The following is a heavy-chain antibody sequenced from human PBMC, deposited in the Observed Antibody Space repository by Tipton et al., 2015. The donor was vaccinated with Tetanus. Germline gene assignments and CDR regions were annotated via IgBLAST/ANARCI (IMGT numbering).Heavy chain of an antibody. CDR2: ILPIFGTT. CDR3: ARDYDGSEPYDY. J-gene: IGHJ4*01. V-gene: IGHV1-69*06. Sequence: QSGPEVKKPGSSVKVSCKAPGGTFTSYAFSWVRQAPGQGLEWMGTILPIFGTTNYAQKFQGRVTITADKSTRTVYMELSSLRSGDTAIYYCARDYDGSEPYDYWGQGTLVTVSS. D-gene: IGHD3-10*01. CDR1: GGTFTSYA.